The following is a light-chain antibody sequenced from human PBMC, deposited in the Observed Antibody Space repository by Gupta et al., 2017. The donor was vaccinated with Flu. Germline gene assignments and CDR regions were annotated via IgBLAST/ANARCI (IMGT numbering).Light chain of an antibody. CDR1: SDIGDYDY. J-gene: IGLJ7*01. CDR3: SSYTATSDLGL. CDR2: EVT. Sequence: SDIGDYDYVSWYQQSPGKAPKLIIYEVTNRPSGVSDRFSGSKSGNTAALTIFGLQAEDEGTYYCSSYTATSDLGLFGGGTHLTVL. V-gene: IGLV2-14*01.